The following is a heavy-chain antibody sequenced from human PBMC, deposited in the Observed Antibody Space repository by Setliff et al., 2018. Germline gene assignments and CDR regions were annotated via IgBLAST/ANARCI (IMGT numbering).Heavy chain of an antibody. Sequence: GESLKISCKGSGYSFTSYYMHWVRQTPGKGLEWMGIIYPGDSDTRYSPSFQGQVTISADKSISTAYLQLSSLKASDTAIYYCARRAVTAEYFQHWGHGTLVTVSS. CDR3: ARRAVTAEYFQH. D-gene: IGHD4-17*01. CDR2: IYPGDSDT. V-gene: IGHV5-51*01. J-gene: IGHJ1*01. CDR1: GYSFTSYY.